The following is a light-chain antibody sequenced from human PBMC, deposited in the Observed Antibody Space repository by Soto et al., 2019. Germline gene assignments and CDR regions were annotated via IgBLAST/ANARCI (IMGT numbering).Light chain of an antibody. CDR3: QQYNNWPPTFT. Sequence: EIVMTQSPATLSVSPGDRATLSCRASQSVTRNLAWFQQKPGQAPRLLIYAASTRATGIPARFSGSGSGTEFTLTISSLQSEDFAVYYCQQYNNWPPTFTFCPGTKVDIK. CDR2: AAS. J-gene: IGKJ3*01. CDR1: QSVTRN. V-gene: IGKV3-15*01.